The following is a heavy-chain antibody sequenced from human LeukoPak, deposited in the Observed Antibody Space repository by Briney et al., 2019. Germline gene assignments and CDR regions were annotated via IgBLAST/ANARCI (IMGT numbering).Heavy chain of an antibody. CDR1: GFTFSSYE. Sequence: PGGSLRLSCAASGFTFSSYEMNWVRQAPGKGLEWVSYISSSGSTIHYADSVKGRFTISRDNAKNSLYLQMNSLRAEDTAVYYCARGDTMVRRKKGYFDYWGQGTLVTVSS. CDR3: ARGDTMVRRKKGYFDY. CDR2: ISSSGSTI. V-gene: IGHV3-48*03. D-gene: IGHD3-10*01. J-gene: IGHJ4*02.